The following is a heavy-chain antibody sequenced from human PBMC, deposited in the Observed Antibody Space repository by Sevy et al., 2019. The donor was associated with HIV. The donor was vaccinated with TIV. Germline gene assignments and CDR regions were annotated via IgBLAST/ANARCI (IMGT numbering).Heavy chain of an antibody. V-gene: IGHV3-23*01. CDR3: AKARGVSNWFDP. CDR2: ISGSGGST. J-gene: IGHJ5*02. CDR1: GFTFSSYA. Sequence: GESLKISCAASGFTFSSYAMSWVRQAPGKGLEWVSAISGSGGSTYYADSVKGRFTISRDNSKNTLYLQMNSLRAEDMAVYYCAKARGVSNWFDPWGQGTLVTVSS. D-gene: IGHD3-10*01.